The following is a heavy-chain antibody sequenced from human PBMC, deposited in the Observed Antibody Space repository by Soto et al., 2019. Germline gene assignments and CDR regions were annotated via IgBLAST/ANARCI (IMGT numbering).Heavy chain of an antibody. CDR1: GFSLSTSGVG. Sequence: QITLKESGPTLVKPTQTLTLTCTFSGFSLSTSGVGVGWIRQPPGKALEWLALIYWNDDKRYSPSLKSRLTITKDTSKNQVVLTMTNTDPVDTATYYCAHPFHHHYSRSSLVNSPYFDFWGQGTLVTVSS. CDR3: AHPFHHHYSRSSLVNSPYFDF. J-gene: IGHJ4*02. CDR2: IYWNDDK. V-gene: IGHV2-5*01. D-gene: IGHD6-6*01.